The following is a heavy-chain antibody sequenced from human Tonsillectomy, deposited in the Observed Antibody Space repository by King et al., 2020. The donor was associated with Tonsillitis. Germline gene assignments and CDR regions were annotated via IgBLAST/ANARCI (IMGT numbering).Heavy chain of an antibody. V-gene: IGHV4-34*01. D-gene: IGHD2-2*01. Sequence: VQLQQWGAGLLKPSETLSLTCAVYGGSFSGYYWSWIRQPPGKGLEWIGEINHSGSTNYNPSLKSRVTISVYTSKKQFSLKLSSVTAADTAVYYCARVDIVVVPAALSYFDLWGRGTLVTVSS. CDR1: GGSFSGYY. CDR2: INHSGST. CDR3: ARVDIVVVPAALSYFDL. J-gene: IGHJ2*01.